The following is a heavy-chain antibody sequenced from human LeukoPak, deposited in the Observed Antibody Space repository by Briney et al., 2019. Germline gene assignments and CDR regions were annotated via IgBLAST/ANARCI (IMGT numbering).Heavy chain of an antibody. V-gene: IGHV3-11*04. J-gene: IGHJ4*02. CDR3: VRANYGFDY. D-gene: IGHD3-10*01. Sequence: TGGSLRLSCAASGFTFSDYYMSWIRQAPGKGLEWISYITGGGNTIECGDSVKGRFTISRDNAKNSLFLQMNSLRTEDTAVYYCVRANYGFDYWGQGTLVTVSS. CDR2: ITGGGNTI. CDR1: GFTFSDYY.